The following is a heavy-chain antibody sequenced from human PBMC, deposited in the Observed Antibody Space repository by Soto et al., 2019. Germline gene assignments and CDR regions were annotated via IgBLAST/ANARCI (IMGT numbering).Heavy chain of an antibody. J-gene: IGHJ6*02. V-gene: IGHV3-49*04. Sequence: GSLRLSCTASGFTFGDYAMSWVRQAPGKGLEWVGFIRSKAYGGTTEYAASVKGRFTISRDDSKSIAYLQMNSLKTEDTAVYYCTRDRPSTDFVYTCQRMWYYNGMAFWAQGPTLTV. CDR2: IRSKAYGGTT. CDR3: TRDRPSTDFVYTCQRMWYYNGMAF. D-gene: IGHD3-3*01. CDR1: GFTFGDYA.